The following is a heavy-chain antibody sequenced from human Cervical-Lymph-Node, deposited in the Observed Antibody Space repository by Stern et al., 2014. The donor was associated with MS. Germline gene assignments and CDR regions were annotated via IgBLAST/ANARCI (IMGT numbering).Heavy chain of an antibody. D-gene: IGHD3-10*01. CDR2: INTSNGNT. CDR1: GYTFTNYG. Sequence: QVQLVQSGAEVRKPGASVKVSCKASGYTFTNYGISWVRQSPGQGLEWMGWINTSNGNTNYEQKFQGRVTMTTDTSPNTAYLELGNLRSDDAAVYFCAKLAAYGDRDYWGQGTVVSVSS. CDR3: AKLAAYGDRDY. J-gene: IGHJ4*02. V-gene: IGHV1-18*01.